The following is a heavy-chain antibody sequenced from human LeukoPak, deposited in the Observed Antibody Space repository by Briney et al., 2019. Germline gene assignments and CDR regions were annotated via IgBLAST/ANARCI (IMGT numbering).Heavy chain of an antibody. J-gene: IGHJ4*02. CDR2: IYYSGST. CDR1: GGSISSYY. Sequence: PSETLSLTCTVSGGSISSYYWSWIRQPPGKGLEWIGYIYYSGSTNYNPSLKSRVTISVDTSKNQFSLKLSSVTAADTAVYYCAGHYYDSSGYQSPIDYWGQGTLVTVSS. D-gene: IGHD3-22*01. CDR3: AGHYYDSSGYQSPIDY. V-gene: IGHV4-59*08.